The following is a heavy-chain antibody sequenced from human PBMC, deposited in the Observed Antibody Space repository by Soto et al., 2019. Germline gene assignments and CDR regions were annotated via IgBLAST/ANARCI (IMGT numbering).Heavy chain of an antibody. V-gene: IGHV1-8*01. CDR2: MNPTSGNT. CDR3: ARDPVIIGTTRRFDY. J-gene: IGHJ4*01. Sequence: ASVNVSCKASGYTFTSFDINWVRQATRQGLEWVGWMNPTSGNTGYAQKFQGRVTMTRNTSINTAYLELSSLRSEDTAMYYCARDPVIIGTTRRFDYWGQGTLVTVSS. D-gene: IGHD1-1*01. CDR1: GYTFTSFD.